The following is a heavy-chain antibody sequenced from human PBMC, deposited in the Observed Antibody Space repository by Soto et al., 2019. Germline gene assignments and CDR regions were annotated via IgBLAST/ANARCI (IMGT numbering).Heavy chain of an antibody. J-gene: IGHJ4*02. V-gene: IGHV4-59*08. CDR3: ARHYPIGNNWNYFDY. Sequence: QVQLQESGPGLVKPSETLSLTCSVSGGSINSYYWGWIRQPPGKGLEWIGCISYTGSTGYNPSLKNRVTIAVDTSRNQFSLKVRSVTAADTAIYFCARHYPIGNNWNYFDYWGRGTLVTVSS. D-gene: IGHD1-1*01. CDR2: ISYTGST. CDR1: GGSINSYY.